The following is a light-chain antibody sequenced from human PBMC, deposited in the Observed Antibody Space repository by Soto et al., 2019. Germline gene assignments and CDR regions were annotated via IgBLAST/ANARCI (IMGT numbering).Light chain of an antibody. J-gene: IGKJ2*01. CDR2: WTS. Sequence: DIVMTQSPDSLAVSLGERATINCKSSQRVLNTSNNKNYLAWYQQKPGQPPKLLIYWTSTRESGVPDRFSGSGSGTDFTLTISSLQAEDVAVYYCQQYYTTPFTFGQGTKLENK. V-gene: IGKV4-1*01. CDR3: QQYYTTPFT. CDR1: QRVLNTSNNKNY.